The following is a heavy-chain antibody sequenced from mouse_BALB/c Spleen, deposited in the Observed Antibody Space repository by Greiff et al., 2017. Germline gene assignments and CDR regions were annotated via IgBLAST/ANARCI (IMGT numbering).Heavy chain of an antibody. V-gene: IGHV5-6*02. CDR2: ISSGGSYT. D-gene: IGHD2-1*01. CDR1: GFTFSSYG. CDR3: ARRDGTTGAMDY. J-gene: IGHJ4*01. Sequence: EVMLVESGGDLVKPGGSLKLSCAASGFTFSSYGMSWVRQTPDKRLEWVATISSGGSYTYYPDSVKGRFTISRDNAKNTLYLQMSSLKSEDTSMYYCARRDGTTGAMDYWGQGTSVTVSS.